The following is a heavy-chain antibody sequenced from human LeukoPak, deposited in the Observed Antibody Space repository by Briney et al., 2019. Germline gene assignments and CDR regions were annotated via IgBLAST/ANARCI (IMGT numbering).Heavy chain of an antibody. CDR1: GFTFSSYA. J-gene: IGHJ4*02. CDR2: ISGSGGST. Sequence: RGSLRLSCAASGFTFSSYAMSWVRQAPGKGLEWVSAISGSGGSTYYADSVKGRFTISRDNSKNTLYLQMNSLRAEDTAVYYCAKIPFYYDSSGYYDYWGQGTLVTVSS. CDR3: AKIPFYYDSSGYYDY. V-gene: IGHV3-23*01. D-gene: IGHD3-22*01.